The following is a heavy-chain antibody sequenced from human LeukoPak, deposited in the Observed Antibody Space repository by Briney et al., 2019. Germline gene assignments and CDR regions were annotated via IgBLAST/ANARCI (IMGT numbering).Heavy chain of an antibody. V-gene: IGHV3-30*02. J-gene: IGHJ4*02. Sequence: GRSLRLSCAASAFTFSSYGMHWVRQAPGKGLEWMAFIRYDGTIKYYVDSVKGRFTISRDNSKNTLYLQMNSLTAEDTAVYYCAKVSGNSWGIIDYWGQGTLVTVSS. CDR2: IRYDGTIK. CDR3: AKVSGNSWGIIDY. CDR1: AFTFSSYG. D-gene: IGHD6-13*01.